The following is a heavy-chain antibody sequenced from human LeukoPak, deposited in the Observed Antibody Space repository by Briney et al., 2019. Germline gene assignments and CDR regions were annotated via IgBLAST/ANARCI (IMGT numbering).Heavy chain of an antibody. V-gene: IGHV5-51*01. CDR3: ARTTVTTYPHFDY. CDR1: GYSFTSYW. CDR2: IYPGDSDT. J-gene: IGHJ4*02. D-gene: IGHD4-17*01. Sequence: GESLKISCKGSGYSFTSYWIGWVRQMPGKGLEWMGIIYPGDSDTRYSPSFQGQATISADKSISTAYLQWSSLKASDTAMYYCARTTVTTYPHFDYWGQGTLVTVSS.